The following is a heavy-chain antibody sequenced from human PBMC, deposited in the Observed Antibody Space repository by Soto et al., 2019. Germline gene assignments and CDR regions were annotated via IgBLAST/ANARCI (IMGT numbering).Heavy chain of an antibody. CDR3: ERVPIGKYGVWTY. CDR1: GFTFSSYW. D-gene: IGHD2-8*01. Sequence: EEQLVESGGGLVQPGGSLRLSCAASGFTFSSYWMHWVREAPGKGLVWVSRINPGGTITDYADSVKGRFTISRDNAKNTVYLQVNNLRGDDTAEYFCERVPIGKYGVWTYRGKGTLVTVSS. J-gene: IGHJ4*02. V-gene: IGHV3-74*01. CDR2: INPGGTIT.